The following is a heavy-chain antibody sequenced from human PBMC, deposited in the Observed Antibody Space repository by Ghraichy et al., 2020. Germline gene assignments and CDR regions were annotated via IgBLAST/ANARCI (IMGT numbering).Heavy chain of an antibody. D-gene: IGHD2/OR15-2a*01. CDR3: AADTQYSFYD. J-gene: IGHJ1*01. Sequence: GESLNISCAASGVTFSNYWIHWVRQAPGKGLVWVSHINGDGSSTNYADFVKGRFTISRDNAKKTVYLQINSLRGEDTAMYYCAADTQYSFYDWGQGTLVTVSS. CDR1: GVTFSNYW. CDR2: INGDGSST. V-gene: IGHV3-74*01.